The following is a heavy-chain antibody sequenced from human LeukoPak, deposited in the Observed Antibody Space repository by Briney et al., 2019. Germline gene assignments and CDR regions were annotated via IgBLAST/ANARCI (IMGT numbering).Heavy chain of an antibody. V-gene: IGHV4-39*01. CDR2: IYYSGST. Sequence: SETLSLTCTVSGSSFRSSSYYWGWIRQTPGKGLEWIGCIYYSGSTYYNPSLKSRVTISVDTSENQFSLKLSSVTAADTAVYYCASRSPSLPPDCWGQGALVTVSS. D-gene: IGHD1-14*01. CDR3: ASRSPSLPPDC. CDR1: GSSFRSSSYY. J-gene: IGHJ4*02.